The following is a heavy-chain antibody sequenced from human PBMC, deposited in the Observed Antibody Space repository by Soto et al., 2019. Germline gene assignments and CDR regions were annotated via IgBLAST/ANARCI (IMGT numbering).Heavy chain of an antibody. D-gene: IGHD2-15*01. CDR1: GFTFSNAW. J-gene: IGHJ3*02. CDR3: TTDVYCSGGSGYSGYDAFDI. Sequence: EVQLVESGGGLVKPGGSLRLSCAASGFTFSNAWMSWVRQAPGKGLEWVGRIKSKTDGGTTDYAAPVKGRFTISRDDSNITLYLQMNSLKTEDTAVYYCTTDVYCSGGSGYSGYDAFDIWGQGTMVTVSS. CDR2: IKSKTDGGTT. V-gene: IGHV3-15*01.